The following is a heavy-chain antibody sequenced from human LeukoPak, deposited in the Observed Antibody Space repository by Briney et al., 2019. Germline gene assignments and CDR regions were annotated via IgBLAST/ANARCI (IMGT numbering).Heavy chain of an antibody. CDR2: ISYDGSSK. CDR1: GFTFSSYA. Sequence: HTGRSLRLSCAASGFTFSSYAIHCVRQAPGKGLEWVAVISYDGSSKYYADSVKGRFTISRDNSKNTLYLQINSLRAEDTAVYYCARARNDYDTSSFSALDYWGQGTLVTVSS. J-gene: IGHJ4*02. D-gene: IGHD3-22*01. CDR3: ARARNDYDTSSFSALDY. V-gene: IGHV3-30-3*01.